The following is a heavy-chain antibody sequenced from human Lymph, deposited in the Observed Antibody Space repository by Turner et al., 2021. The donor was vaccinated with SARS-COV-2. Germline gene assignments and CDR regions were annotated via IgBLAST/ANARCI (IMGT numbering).Heavy chain of an antibody. V-gene: IGHV3-30*18. J-gene: IGHJ6*02. D-gene: IGHD3-3*01. CDR1: GFTFSSHG. CDR2: ISYDGSNK. CDR3: AKVRSIFGVVIGGMDV. Sequence: QVQLVESGGGVVQPGRSLRLSCAASGFTFSSHGMHWVRQGPGKGLEWVAVISYDGSNKYYADSVKGRFTISRDNTKKTLYLQMNSLRAEDTAVYYCAKVRSIFGVVIGGMDVWGQGTTVTVS.